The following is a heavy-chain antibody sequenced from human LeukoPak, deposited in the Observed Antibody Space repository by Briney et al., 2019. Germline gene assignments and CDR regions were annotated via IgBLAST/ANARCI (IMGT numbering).Heavy chain of an antibody. CDR3: ARGSIAARGGWFDP. J-gene: IGHJ5*02. V-gene: IGHV4-39*01. Sequence: PSETLSLTCTVSGVSISSSSYYWGWIRQPPGKGLEWIGSIYYSGSTYYNPSLKSRVTISVDTSKNQFSLKLSSVTAADTAVYYCARGSIAARGGWFDPWGQGTLVTVSS. CDR2: IYYSGST. CDR1: GVSISSSSYY. D-gene: IGHD6-6*01.